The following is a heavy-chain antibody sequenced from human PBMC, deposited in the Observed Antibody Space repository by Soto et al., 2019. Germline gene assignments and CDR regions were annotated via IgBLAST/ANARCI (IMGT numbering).Heavy chain of an antibody. CDR3: ARGYRDGYYYAMDV. Sequence: QVLLVQSGAEVKKPGSSVKVSCKASGGTFSSYAINWVRQAPGQGLEWMGGIIPMFGKANYAQNFQGRVTITADESTITTYMELSSLTSDDAAVCYCARGYRDGYYYAMDVWGQGTTVTVSS. CDR2: IIPMFGKA. J-gene: IGHJ6*02. V-gene: IGHV1-69*01. D-gene: IGHD2-2*02. CDR1: GGTFSSYA.